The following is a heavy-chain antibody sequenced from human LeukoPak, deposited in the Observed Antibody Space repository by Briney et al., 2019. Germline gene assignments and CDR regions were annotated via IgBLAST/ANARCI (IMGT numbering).Heavy chain of an antibody. V-gene: IGHV4-59*01. CDR3: ARGGYYGSGNDFRFDP. CDR2: IHYTGST. Sequence: SETLSLTCTVSGVSINSYYWSWIRQPPGKGLECIGYIHYTGSTNYHPSLKSRVTISVDTSKKQFSLKLSSVTAADTAIYYCARGGYYGSGNDFRFDPWGEGALVTVSS. J-gene: IGHJ5*02. D-gene: IGHD3-10*01. CDR1: GVSINSYY.